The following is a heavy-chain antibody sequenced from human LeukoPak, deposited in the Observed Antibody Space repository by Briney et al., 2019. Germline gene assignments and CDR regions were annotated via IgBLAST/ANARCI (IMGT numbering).Heavy chain of an antibody. CDR1: GFTVSSNY. J-gene: IGHJ4*02. D-gene: IGHD3-10*01. CDR3: AKDSMVRGVINSAIYY. Sequence: TGGSLRLSCAASGFTVSSNYMSWVRQAPGKGLEWVSVIYSGGSTYYADSVKGRFTISRDNSKNTLYLQMNSLRAEDTAVYYCAKDSMVRGVINSAIYYWGQGTLVTVSS. CDR2: IYSGGST. V-gene: IGHV3-53*01.